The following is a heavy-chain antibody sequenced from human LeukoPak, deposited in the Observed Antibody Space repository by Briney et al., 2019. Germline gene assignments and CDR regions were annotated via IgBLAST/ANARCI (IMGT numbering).Heavy chain of an antibody. CDR3: AKGGGYEAQYYYYYLDV. CDR2: IRYDGSNK. D-gene: IGHD5-12*01. V-gene: IGHV3-30*02. J-gene: IGHJ6*03. Sequence: GGSLRLSCAASGFTFSSYGMHWVRQAPGKGLEWVAFIRYDGSNKYYADSVKGRFTISRDNSKNTLYLQMKSLRAEGTAVYYCAKGGGYEAQYYYYYLDVWGKGTTVTISS. CDR1: GFTFSSYG.